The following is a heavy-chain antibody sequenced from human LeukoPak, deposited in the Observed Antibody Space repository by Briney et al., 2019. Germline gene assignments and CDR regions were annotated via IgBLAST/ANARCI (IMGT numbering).Heavy chain of an antibody. J-gene: IGHJ4*02. V-gene: IGHV1-69*06. CDR2: IIPIFGTA. D-gene: IGHD2-2*01. Sequence: SVKVSCKASGGTFSSDAISWVRQAPGQGLEWMGGIIPIFGTANYAQKFQGRVTITADKSTSTAYMELSSLRSEDTAVYYCARADCSSTSCPFDYWGQGTLVTVSS. CDR3: ARADCSSTSCPFDY. CDR1: GGTFSSDA.